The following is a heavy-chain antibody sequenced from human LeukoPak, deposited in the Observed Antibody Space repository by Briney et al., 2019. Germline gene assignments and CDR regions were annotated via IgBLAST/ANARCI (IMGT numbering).Heavy chain of an antibody. V-gene: IGHV4-59*01. D-gene: IGHD3-10*01. Sequence: SETLSLTCTISGGSISGYYWSWIRQPPGKGLEWIGYIYHSGTTNYNPSLKSRLTMSVDTSKNQFSLRLSSVTAADTAVYYCARVFGDYVDYWGQGTLVTVSS. CDR1: GGSISGYY. J-gene: IGHJ4*02. CDR2: IYHSGTT. CDR3: ARVFGDYVDY.